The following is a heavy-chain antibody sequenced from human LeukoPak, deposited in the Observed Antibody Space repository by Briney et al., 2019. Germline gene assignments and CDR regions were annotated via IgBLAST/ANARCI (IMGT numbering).Heavy chain of an antibody. D-gene: IGHD2-2*01. CDR3: VKSGGSSTYSHVDY. J-gene: IGHJ4*02. Sequence: PGGSLRLSCVVSGFTFSSYAMSWVRQAPGKGLEWVSPISGSGGSTYYADSVKGRFTISRDNSKNTLYLQMNSLRVEDTAVYYCVKSGGSSTYSHVDYWGQGTLVTVSS. CDR1: GFTFSSYA. CDR2: ISGSGGST. V-gene: IGHV3-23*01.